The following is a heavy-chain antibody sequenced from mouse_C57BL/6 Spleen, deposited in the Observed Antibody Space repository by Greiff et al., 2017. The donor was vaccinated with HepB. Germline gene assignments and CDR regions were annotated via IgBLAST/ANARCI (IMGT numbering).Heavy chain of an antibody. V-gene: IGHV1-64*01. Sequence: VQLQQPGAELVKPGASVKLSCKASGYTFTSYWMHWVKQRPGQGLEWIGMIHPNSGSTNYNEKFKSKATLTIDKSSSTAYMQLSSLTSEDSAVYYCARSGYDGDYYAMDYWGQGTSVTVSS. D-gene: IGHD2-2*01. CDR1: GYTFTSYW. J-gene: IGHJ4*01. CDR3: ARSGYDGDYYAMDY. CDR2: IHPNSGST.